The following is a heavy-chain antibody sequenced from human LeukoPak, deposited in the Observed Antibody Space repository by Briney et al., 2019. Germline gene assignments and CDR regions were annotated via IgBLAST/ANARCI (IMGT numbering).Heavy chain of an antibody. J-gene: IGHJ4*02. CDR3: AGVNSSSQVGYFDY. D-gene: IGHD6-13*01. CDR2: IIPIFGTA. V-gene: IGHV1-69*05. CDR1: GGTFSSYA. Sequence: ASVKVSCKASGGTFSSYAISWVRQAPGQGLEWMGGIIPIFGTANYAQKFQGRVTITTDESTSTAYMELSSLRSEDTAVYYCAGVNSSSQVGYFDYWGPGTLVTVSS.